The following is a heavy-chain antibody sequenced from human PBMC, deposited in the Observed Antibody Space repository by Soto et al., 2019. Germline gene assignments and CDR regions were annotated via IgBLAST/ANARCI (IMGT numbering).Heavy chain of an antibody. J-gene: IGHJ6*02. CDR2: IYHSGST. D-gene: IGHD2-15*01. V-gene: IGHV4-30-2*01. CDR1: GGSISSGGYS. Sequence: QLQLQESGSGLVKPSQTLSLTCAVSGGSISSGGYSWSWIRQPPGKGLEWIGYIYHSGSTYYNPSRKRRVTISVDRSKNQFSLKLSSVTAADTAVYYCARKRGGYCSGGSCPTYGMDVWGQGTTVTVSS. CDR3: ARKRGGYCSGGSCPTYGMDV.